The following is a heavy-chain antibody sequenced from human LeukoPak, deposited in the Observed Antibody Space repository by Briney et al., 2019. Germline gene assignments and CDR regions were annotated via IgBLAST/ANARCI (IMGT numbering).Heavy chain of an antibody. CDR2: ISGSGGST. V-gene: IGHV3-23*01. J-gene: IGHJ3*02. Sequence: GGSLRLSCVASGFTFSSYAMSWVRQAPGKGLEWVSAISGSGGSTYYADSVKGRFTISRDNSKNTLYLQMNSLRAEDTAVYYCAKSIVVALDAFDIWGQGTMVTVSS. CDR3: AKSIVVALDAFDI. CDR1: GFTFSSYA. D-gene: IGHD3-22*01.